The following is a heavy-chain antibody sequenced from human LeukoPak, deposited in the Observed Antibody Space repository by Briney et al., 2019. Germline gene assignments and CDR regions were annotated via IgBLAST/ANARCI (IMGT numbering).Heavy chain of an antibody. D-gene: IGHD2-8*01. CDR2: IYYSGST. V-gene: IGHV4-59*01. J-gene: IGHJ4*02. CDR3: ARYAAMQYQTSSPFDY. CDR1: GGSISSYY. Sequence: SSETLSLTCTVSGGSISSYYWSWIRQPPGKGLEWIGYIYYSGSTNYNPSLKSRVTISVDTSKNQFSLKLSSVTAADTAVYYCARYAAMQYQTSSPFDYWGQGTLVTVSS.